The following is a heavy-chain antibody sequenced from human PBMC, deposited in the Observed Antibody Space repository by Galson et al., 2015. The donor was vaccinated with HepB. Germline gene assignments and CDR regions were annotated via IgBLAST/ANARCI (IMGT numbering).Heavy chain of an antibody. CDR3: AKDGPPPIAVAGKRTVDD. Sequence: SLRLSCAASGFIFSSYAMGWVRQAPGKGLEWVSGISGSGGNTYYADSVKGRFTISRDNSKLYLQMNSLRAKDTAVYYCAKDGPPPIAVAGKRTVDDWGQGTLVTVSS. V-gene: IGHV3-23*01. CDR1: GFIFSSYA. D-gene: IGHD6-19*01. J-gene: IGHJ4*02. CDR2: ISGSGGNT.